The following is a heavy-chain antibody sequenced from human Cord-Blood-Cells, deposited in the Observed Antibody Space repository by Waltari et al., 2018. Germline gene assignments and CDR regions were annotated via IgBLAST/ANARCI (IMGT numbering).Heavy chain of an antibody. Sequence: QVQLVESGGGVVQPGRSLRLSCAASGFTFSSYGRHWVRQAPGKGLEWVAVISYDGSNKYYADSVKVRVTISRDNSKNTLYLQMNSLRAEDTAVYYCAKDQGSSSGFDYWGQGTLVTVSS. CDR2: ISYDGSNK. J-gene: IGHJ4*02. V-gene: IGHV3-30*18. D-gene: IGHD6-6*01. CDR3: AKDQGSSSGFDY. CDR1: GFTFSSYG.